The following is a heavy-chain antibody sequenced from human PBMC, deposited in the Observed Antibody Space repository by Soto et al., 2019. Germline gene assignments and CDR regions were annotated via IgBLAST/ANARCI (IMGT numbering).Heavy chain of an antibody. Sequence: QVQVVESGGGVVQPGRSLRLSCATSGFAFSNFGMHWVRQVPGKGLEWVAVIWHNRENKDYADYAKGRFTISRDNSKNILYLEMNSLRVEDTAIYYCARDPGQDEAMDYWGQGTLVTVSS. CDR1: GFAFSNFG. V-gene: IGHV3-33*04. CDR2: IWHNRENK. J-gene: IGHJ4*02. CDR3: ARDPGQDEAMDY.